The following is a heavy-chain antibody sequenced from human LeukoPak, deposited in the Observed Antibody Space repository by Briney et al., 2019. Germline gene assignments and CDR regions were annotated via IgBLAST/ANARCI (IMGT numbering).Heavy chain of an antibody. V-gene: IGHV3-9*01. CDR3: AKDIGDVGVVPAYYFDY. D-gene: IGHD2-2*01. CDR2: ISWNSGSI. Sequence: SLRLSCAASGFTFDDYAMHWGRQAPGKGLEWVSGISWNSGSIGYADSVKGRFTISRENAKNSLYLQMNSLRAEDTALYYCAKDIGDVGVVPAYYFDYWGQGTLVTVSS. CDR1: GFTFDDYA. J-gene: IGHJ4*02.